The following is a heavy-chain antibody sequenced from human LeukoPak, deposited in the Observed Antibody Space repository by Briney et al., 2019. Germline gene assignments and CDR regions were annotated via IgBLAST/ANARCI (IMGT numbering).Heavy chain of an antibody. D-gene: IGHD5-12*01. Sequence: GGSLRLSCAASGFTFSSYWMHWVRQAPGKGPVWVSRINSDGSSTSYADSVKGRFTISRDNAKNTLYLQMNSLRAEDTAVYYCARDFRVATSDAFDIWGQGTMVTVSS. CDR2: INSDGSST. V-gene: IGHV3-74*01. CDR1: GFTFSSYW. J-gene: IGHJ3*02. CDR3: ARDFRVATSDAFDI.